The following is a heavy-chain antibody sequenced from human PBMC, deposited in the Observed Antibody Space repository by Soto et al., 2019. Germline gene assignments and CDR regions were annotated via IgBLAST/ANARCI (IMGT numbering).Heavy chain of an antibody. V-gene: IGHV1-69*13. CDR2: IIPIFGTA. Sequence: SVKVSCKASGGTFSSYAISWVRQAPGQGLEWMGGIIPIFGTANYAQKFQGRVTITADESTSTAYMELSSLRSEDTDVYYCSRDQRLSYAFDIWGQGTMVTVSS. CDR1: GGTFSSYA. CDR3: SRDQRLSYAFDI. J-gene: IGHJ3*02. D-gene: IGHD2-2*01.